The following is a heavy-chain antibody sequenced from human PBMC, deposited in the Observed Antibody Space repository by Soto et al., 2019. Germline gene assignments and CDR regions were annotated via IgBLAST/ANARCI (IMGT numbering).Heavy chain of an antibody. J-gene: IGHJ4*02. CDR1: RYVFSGYG. CDR3: GRDLDGSGSYGTNY. D-gene: IGHD3-10*01. Sequence: ASVTVSCKPCRYVFSGYGINGVGQVPRQGLAWMGWISAYKGKKNYAQNFQGRVTMTTDNSTSPAYMELRRLSSDDKAVYYCGRDLDGSGSYGTNYWGQGSWVTVSS. CDR2: ISAYKGKK. V-gene: IGHV1-18*01.